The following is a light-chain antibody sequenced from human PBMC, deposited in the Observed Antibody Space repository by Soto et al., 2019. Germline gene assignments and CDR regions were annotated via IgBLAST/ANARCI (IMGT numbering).Light chain of an antibody. Sequence: EIVFTQSPGTLSLSPGERATLSCRASQIVSSSYLAWSQQTPGQPPRLLISAASSRATGIPDRFSGSGSGTDFTLTISRLEPEDFAVYYCQQYGTSPTTFGQGTKVDIK. J-gene: IGKJ1*01. CDR3: QQYGTSPTT. CDR2: AAS. V-gene: IGKV3-20*01. CDR1: QIVSSSY.